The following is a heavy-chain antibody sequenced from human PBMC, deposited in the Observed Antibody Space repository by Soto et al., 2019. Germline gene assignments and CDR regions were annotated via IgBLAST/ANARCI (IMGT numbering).Heavy chain of an antibody. CDR2: ISYDGSNK. CDR3: ARDRRDGKNLAYYGMDL. V-gene: IGHV3-30-3*01. CDR1: GFIFSTYA. J-gene: IGHJ6*02. D-gene: IGHD2-21*01. Sequence: PGGSLRLSCAASGFIFSTYAMHWVRQAPGKGLEWVAVISYDGSNKYHADSVKGRFTISRDNSKNTLYLQMNSLRVEDTALYYCARDRRDGKNLAYYGMDLWGQGTTVTVSS.